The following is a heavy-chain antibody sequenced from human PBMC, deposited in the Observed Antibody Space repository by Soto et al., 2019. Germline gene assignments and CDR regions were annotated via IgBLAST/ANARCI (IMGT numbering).Heavy chain of an antibody. V-gene: IGHV5-51*01. CDR1: GYSFTSYW. CDR2: IYPGDSDT. Sequence: PGESLKISCKGSGYSFTSYWIGWVRQMPGKGLEWMGIIYPGDSDTRYSPSFQGQVTISADKSISTAYLQWSSLKASDTAMYYCARHSEGSDYGYYGMDVWGQGTTVTVSS. CDR3: ARHSEGSDYGYYGMDV. J-gene: IGHJ6*02.